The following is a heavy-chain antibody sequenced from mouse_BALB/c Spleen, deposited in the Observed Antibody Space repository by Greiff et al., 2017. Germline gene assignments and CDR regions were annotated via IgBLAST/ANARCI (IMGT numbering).Heavy chain of an antibody. CDR1: GFTFSDYY. J-gene: IGHJ4*01. CDR3: ARDHYGNYYAMDY. CDR2: ISDGGSYT. D-gene: IGHD2-1*01. Sequence: EVKLVESGGGLVKPGGSLKLSCAASGFTFSDYYMYWVRQTPEKRLEWVATISDGGSYTYYPDSVKGRFTISRDNAKNNLYLQMSSLKSEDTAMYYCARDHYGNYYAMDYWGQGTSVTVSS. V-gene: IGHV5-4*02.